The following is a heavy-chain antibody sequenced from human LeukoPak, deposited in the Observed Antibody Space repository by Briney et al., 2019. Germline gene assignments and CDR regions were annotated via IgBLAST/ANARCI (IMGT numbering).Heavy chain of an antibody. CDR3: AHSSRLDY. Sequence: TLSLTCTVSGVSISSYYWSWIRQPPGKALEWLALIYWNDDKRYSPSLKSGLTITKDTSKNQVVLTMTNMDPVDTATYYCAHSSRLDYWGQGTLVTVSS. CDR2: IYWNDDK. D-gene: IGHD6-25*01. J-gene: IGHJ4*02. V-gene: IGHV2-5*01. CDR1: GVSISSYYW.